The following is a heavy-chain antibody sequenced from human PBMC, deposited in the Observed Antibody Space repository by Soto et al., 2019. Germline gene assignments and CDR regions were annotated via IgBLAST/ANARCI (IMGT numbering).Heavy chain of an antibody. Sequence: QLQLQESGPGLVKPSETLSLTCTVSGGSISSSSYYWGWIRQPPGKGLEWIGSISYTGSTYYNPSLKSRVTISVDTSKNQFSLKLSSVTAADTAVYHCARRTVVVAASFDYWGQGTLVPVSS. D-gene: IGHD2-15*01. CDR2: ISYTGST. J-gene: IGHJ4*02. CDR3: ARRTVVVAASFDY. CDR1: GGSISSSSYY. V-gene: IGHV4-39*01.